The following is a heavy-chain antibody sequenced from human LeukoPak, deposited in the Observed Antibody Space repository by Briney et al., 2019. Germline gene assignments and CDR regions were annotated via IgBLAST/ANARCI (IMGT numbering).Heavy chain of an antibody. CDR3: ATVGPHNEWELTD. J-gene: IGHJ4*02. CDR1: GYTLTELS. CDR2: FDPEDGET. D-gene: IGHD1-26*01. V-gene: IGHV1-24*01. Sequence: GASVKVSCKVSGYTLTELSMHWVRQAPGKGLVWMGGFDPEDGETIYAQKFQGRVTMTEDTSTDTAYMELSSLRSEDTAVYYCATVGPHNEWELTDWGQGTLVTVSS.